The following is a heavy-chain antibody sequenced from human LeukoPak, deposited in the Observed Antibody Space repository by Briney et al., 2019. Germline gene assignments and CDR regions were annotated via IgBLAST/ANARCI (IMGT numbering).Heavy chain of an antibody. J-gene: IGHJ4*02. CDR3: ARELSQIVWGGLDY. D-gene: IGHD2-21*01. V-gene: IGHV3-33*05. Sequence: GRSLRLSCAASGFIFSHYGMHWVRQAPGKGLEWVAVIQNDASTENFADSVKGRFTISRDNSKNTVFLQMNSLRVEDTAVYYCARELSQIVWGGLDYGGQGTLVSVSS. CDR2: IQNDASTE. CDR1: GFIFSHYG.